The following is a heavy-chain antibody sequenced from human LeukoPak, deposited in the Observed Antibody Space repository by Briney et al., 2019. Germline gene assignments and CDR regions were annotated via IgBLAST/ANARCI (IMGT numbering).Heavy chain of an antibody. CDR3: TRYYYDGSGYYYLFDY. D-gene: IGHD3-22*01. J-gene: IGHJ4*02. CDR2: FRRKTNSYAT. CDR1: GFTFSGSA. Sequence: GGSLRLSCAASGFTFSGSAMHWVRQASGKGLEWVGRFRRKTNSYATAYAASVKGRFTISRDDSKNTAYLQMNSLKTEDTAVYYCTRYYYDGSGYYYLFDYWGQGTLVT. V-gene: IGHV3-73*01.